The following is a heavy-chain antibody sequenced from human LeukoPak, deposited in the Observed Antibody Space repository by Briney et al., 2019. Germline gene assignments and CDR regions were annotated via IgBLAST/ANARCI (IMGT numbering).Heavy chain of an antibody. J-gene: IGHJ5*02. Sequence: GGSLRLSCAASGFTFSSYWMSWVRQAPGKGLEWVANIKQDGSEKYYVDSVKGRFTISGDNAKNSLYLQMNSLRAEDTAVYYCAREGVVVVPAAQWFDPWGQGTLVTVSS. CDR2: IKQDGSEK. CDR1: GFTFSSYW. V-gene: IGHV3-7*01. D-gene: IGHD2-2*01. CDR3: AREGVVVVPAAQWFDP.